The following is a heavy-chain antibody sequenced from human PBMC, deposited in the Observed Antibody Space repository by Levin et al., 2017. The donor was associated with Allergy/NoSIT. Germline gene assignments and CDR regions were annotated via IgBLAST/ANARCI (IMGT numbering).Heavy chain of an antibody. Sequence: SETLSLTCTVSGGSISSYYWSWIRQPPGKGLEWIGYIYYSGSTNYNPSLKSRVTISVDTSKNQFSLKLSSVTAADTAVYYCARDNRYYDYVWGSYRYTSAFDIWGQGTMVTVSS. CDR2: IYYSGST. CDR3: ARDNRYYDYVWGSYRYTSAFDI. J-gene: IGHJ3*02. CDR1: GGSISSYY. V-gene: IGHV4-59*01. D-gene: IGHD3-16*02.